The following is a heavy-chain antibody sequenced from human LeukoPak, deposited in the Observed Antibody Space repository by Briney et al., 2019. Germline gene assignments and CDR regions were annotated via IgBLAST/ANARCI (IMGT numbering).Heavy chain of an antibody. CDR3: ARVMRSGSPFDY. Sequence: GGSLRLSCAASGFTFSSYAVSWVRQAPGKGLAWVSAISDSGGSTQYADSVKGRFIISRDNSKNTLYLQMNSLRVEDTAVYYCARVMRSGSPFDYWGQGALVTVSS. CDR1: GFTFSSYA. V-gene: IGHV3-23*01. CDR2: ISDSGGST. J-gene: IGHJ4*02. D-gene: IGHD1-26*01.